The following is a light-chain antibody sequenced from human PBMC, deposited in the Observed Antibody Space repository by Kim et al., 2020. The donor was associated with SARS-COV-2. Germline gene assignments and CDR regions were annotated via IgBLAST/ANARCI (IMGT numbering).Light chain of an antibody. CDR2: DAS. CDR1: QDISNY. V-gene: IGKV1-33*01. Sequence: SVGDRVNITCQASQDISNYLNWYQQKPGKAPKLLIYDASNLETGVPSRFSGSGSGTDFTFTISSLQPEDIATYYCQQYDNLPSWTFGQGTKVDIK. J-gene: IGKJ1*01. CDR3: QQYDNLPSWT.